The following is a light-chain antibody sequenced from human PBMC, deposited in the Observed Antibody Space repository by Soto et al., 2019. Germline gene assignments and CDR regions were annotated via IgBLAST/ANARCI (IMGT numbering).Light chain of an antibody. J-gene: IGLJ3*02. CDR1: SGDVGGHKF. Sequence: QSALTQPPSASGSPGQSVTISCTGTSGDVGGHKFVSWYQFHPGKPPKLIIYEVSKRPSGVPNRFSGSKSATTASLTVSGLQAEDEADYFGSSYAGTNKVFGGGTKLTVL. CDR2: EVS. CDR3: SSYAGTNKV. V-gene: IGLV2-8*01.